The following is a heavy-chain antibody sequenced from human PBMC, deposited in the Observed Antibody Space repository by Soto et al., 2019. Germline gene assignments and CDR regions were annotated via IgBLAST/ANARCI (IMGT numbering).Heavy chain of an antibody. CDR2: INPNSGGT. V-gene: IGHV1-2*04. CDR3: ARGGPDPIYYDILTGYPTDVNKFDY. J-gene: IGHJ4*02. CDR1: GYTFTGYY. Sequence: ASVKVSCKASGYTFTGYYMHWVRQAPGQGLEWMGWINPNSGGTNYAQKFQGWVTMTRDTSISTAYMELSRLRSDDTAVYYCARGGPDPIYYDILTGYPTDVNKFDYWGQGTLVTVSS. D-gene: IGHD3-9*01.